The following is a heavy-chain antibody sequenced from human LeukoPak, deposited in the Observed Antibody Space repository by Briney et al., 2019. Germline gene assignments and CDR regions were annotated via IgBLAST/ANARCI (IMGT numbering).Heavy chain of an antibody. V-gene: IGHV3-74*01. D-gene: IGHD2-2*03. CDR1: EFSFSSYW. CDR2: IKSDGSAT. Sequence: PGGSLRLSCAGSEFSFSSYWMHWVRQPPERGLEWVFSIKSDGSATAYADSVKGRFSMSTDSAKYTASLHMNSLRVEDTAMYYCAMDIDGDLFHVWGQGTPVTVSS. J-gene: IGHJ4*02. CDR3: AMDIDGDLFHV.